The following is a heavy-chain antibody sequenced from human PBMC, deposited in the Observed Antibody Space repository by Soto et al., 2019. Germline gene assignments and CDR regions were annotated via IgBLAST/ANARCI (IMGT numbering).Heavy chain of an antibody. D-gene: IGHD3-3*01. V-gene: IGHV3-33*03. CDR1: GFDFSDHG. CDR2: ISYDGTAK. Sequence: PGESLKISCAASGFDFSDHGMHWVRQAPGEGLEWVTVISYDGTAKYYKESVKGRFTTSRDNSKKTLYLQIDSLRVEDTAVYYCAKDEGRFLRNYFNYGIDVWGLGTTVTVSS. J-gene: IGHJ6*02. CDR3: AKDEGRFLRNYFNYGIDV.